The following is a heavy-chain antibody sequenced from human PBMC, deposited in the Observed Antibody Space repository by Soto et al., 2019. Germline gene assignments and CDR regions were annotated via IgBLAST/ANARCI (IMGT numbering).Heavy chain of an antibody. D-gene: IGHD2-15*01. V-gene: IGHV1-2*02. CDR3: VGGGTVAATPFDR. J-gene: IGHJ1*01. CDR2: ININTGGT. Sequence: ASVKVSCKASGDTFSGHYIHWVRQAPGQGLEWMGWININTGGTNYAQKIQRRVTLTRDTSINTAFLELSRLTSDDTAVYFWVGGGTVAATPFDRRGQGTLSTFSS. CDR1: GDTFSGHY.